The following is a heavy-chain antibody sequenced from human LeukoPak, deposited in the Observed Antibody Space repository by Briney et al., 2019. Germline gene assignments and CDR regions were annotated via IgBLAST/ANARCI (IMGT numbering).Heavy chain of an antibody. D-gene: IGHD6-13*01. CDR1: GFTVSNYG. V-gene: IGHV3-48*01. J-gene: IGHJ4*02. CDR3: AKGGQQLVRYYFDY. CDR2: ISSSGTTI. Sequence: GGSLRLSCAASGFTVSNYGMNWVRQAPGEGLEWVSYISSSGTTIYYADSVKGRFTISRDNSKNTLYLQMSSLTAEDTAVYYCAKGGQQLVRYYFDYWGQGTLVTVSS.